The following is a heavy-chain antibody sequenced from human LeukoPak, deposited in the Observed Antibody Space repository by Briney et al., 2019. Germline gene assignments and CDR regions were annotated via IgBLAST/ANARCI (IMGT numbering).Heavy chain of an antibody. CDR1: GYTFINHD. CDR3: ARGMCSDGVCYFLADY. J-gene: IGHJ4*02. Sequence: ASVKVSCKGYGYTFINHDIDWVRQAAGQGLEWMGWINTNTGNPTYAQGFTGRFVFSLDTSVSTAYLQISSLKAEDTAVYYCARGMCSDGVCYFLADYWGQGTLVTVSS. D-gene: IGHD2-15*01. V-gene: IGHV7-4-1*02. CDR2: INTNTGNP.